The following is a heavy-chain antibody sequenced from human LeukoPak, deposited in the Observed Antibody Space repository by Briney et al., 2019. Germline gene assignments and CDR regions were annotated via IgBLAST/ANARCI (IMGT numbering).Heavy chain of an antibody. V-gene: IGHV4-59*01. CDR1: GGSISNYY. CDR3: ARGVMVRGIYYFDY. CDR2: IYYSGST. D-gene: IGHD3-10*01. Sequence: PSETLSLTCTVSGGSISNYYWSWIRQPPGKGLEWIGYIYYSGSTNYNPSLKSRVTISVDTSKNQFSLKLSSVTAADTAVYYCARGVMVRGIYYFDYWGQGTLVTVSS. J-gene: IGHJ4*02.